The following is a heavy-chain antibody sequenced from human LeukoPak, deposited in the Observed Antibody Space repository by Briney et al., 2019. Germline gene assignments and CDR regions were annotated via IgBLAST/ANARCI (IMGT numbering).Heavy chain of an antibody. J-gene: IGHJ4*02. Sequence: PGGSLRLSCAASGFKFSDHYIDWVRQAPGKGLEWVGRSRNKASSYTTEYAASVEGRFTISRDVSESSLYLQMNSLRAEDTAVYYCARDAGGSCYYWGQGTLVTVSS. CDR3: ARDAGGSCYY. V-gene: IGHV3-72*01. CDR1: GFKFSDHY. CDR2: SRNKASSYTT. D-gene: IGHD2-15*01.